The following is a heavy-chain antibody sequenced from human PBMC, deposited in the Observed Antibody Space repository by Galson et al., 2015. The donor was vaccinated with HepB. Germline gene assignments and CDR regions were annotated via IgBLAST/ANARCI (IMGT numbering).Heavy chain of an antibody. CDR2: TYYRSKWYN. Sequence: CAISGDSVSSNSAAWNWIRRSPLRGLEWLGRTYYRSKWYNDYALSVESRITIKSDTSKNQFSLQLKSVTPEDTAVYYCARLVAVGGTQRFDFWGQGTLVTVSS. V-gene: IGHV6-1*01. CDR1: GDSVSSNSAA. J-gene: IGHJ4*02. D-gene: IGHD6-19*01. CDR3: ARLVAVGGTQRFDF.